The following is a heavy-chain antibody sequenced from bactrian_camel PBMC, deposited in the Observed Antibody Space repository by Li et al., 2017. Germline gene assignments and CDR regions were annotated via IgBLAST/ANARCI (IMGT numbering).Heavy chain of an antibody. J-gene: IGHJ6*01. D-gene: IGHD5*01. CDR1: AYTPANVR. Sequence: HVQLVESGGGSVQAGGSLRLSCAFDAYTPANVRMAWFRQAPGKEREEVAAICTGTGGTGEPYYADSARDRFVASRDNAKNTLYLQMNDLKPEDTAVYYCAAEGPSWDSDSCVNSEIGYWGQGTQVTVS. CDR3: AAEGPSWDSDSCVNSEIGY. CDR2: ICTGTGGTGEP. V-gene: IGHV3-3*01.